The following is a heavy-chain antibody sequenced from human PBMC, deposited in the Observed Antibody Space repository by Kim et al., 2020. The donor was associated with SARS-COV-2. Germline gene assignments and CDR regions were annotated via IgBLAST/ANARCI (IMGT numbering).Heavy chain of an antibody. CDR1: GFTFSSYS. J-gene: IGHJ6*02. Sequence: GGSLRLSCAASGFTFSSYSMNWVRQAPGKGLEWVSYISSSSSTIYYADSVKGRFTISRDNAKNSLYLQMNSLRDEDTAVYYCARTYYYGSGSYSPDERVGHYYYYGMDVWGQGTTVTVSS. V-gene: IGHV3-48*02. CDR3: ARTYYYGSGSYSPDERVGHYYYYGMDV. D-gene: IGHD3-10*01. CDR2: ISSSSSTI.